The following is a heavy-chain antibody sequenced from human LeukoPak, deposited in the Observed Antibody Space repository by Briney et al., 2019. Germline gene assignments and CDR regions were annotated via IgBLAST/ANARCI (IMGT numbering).Heavy chain of an antibody. CDR2: ISSTSSYI. Sequence: GGSLRLSCAASGFTFSSYSMNWVRQAPGKGLEWVSSISSTSSYIYYADSVKGRFTISRDNAKNSLYLQMNSLRAEDTAVYYCARFEYSSSWTYFDYWGQGTLVTVSS. CDR1: GFTFSSYS. CDR3: ARFEYSSSWTYFDY. D-gene: IGHD6-13*01. J-gene: IGHJ4*02. V-gene: IGHV3-21*01.